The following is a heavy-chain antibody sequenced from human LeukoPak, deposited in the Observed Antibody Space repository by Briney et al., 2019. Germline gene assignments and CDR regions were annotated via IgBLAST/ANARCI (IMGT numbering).Heavy chain of an antibody. V-gene: IGHV1-8*01. Sequence: GASVKVSFKASGYTFTSYDINWVRQATGQGLEWMGWMNPNSGNTGYAQKFQGRVTMTRNTSISTAYMELSSLRSEDTAVYYCARAEDQLLNDAFDIWGQGTMVTVSS. CDR1: GYTFTSYD. CDR2: MNPNSGNT. CDR3: ARAEDQLLNDAFDI. D-gene: IGHD2-2*01. J-gene: IGHJ3*02.